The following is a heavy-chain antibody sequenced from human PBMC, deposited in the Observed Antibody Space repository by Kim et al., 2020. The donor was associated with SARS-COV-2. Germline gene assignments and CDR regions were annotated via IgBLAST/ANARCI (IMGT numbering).Heavy chain of an antibody. V-gene: IGHV3-21*01. CDR3: ARGFEAPSLYYYDSSGSY. J-gene: IGHJ4*02. D-gene: IGHD3-22*01. Sequence: GGSLRLSCAASGFTFSSYSMNWVRQAPGKGLEWVSSISSSSSYIYYADSVKGRFTISRDNAKNSLYLQMNSLRAEDTAVYYCARGFEAPSLYYYDSSGSYWGQGTLVTVSS. CDR2: ISSSSSYI. CDR1: GFTFSSYS.